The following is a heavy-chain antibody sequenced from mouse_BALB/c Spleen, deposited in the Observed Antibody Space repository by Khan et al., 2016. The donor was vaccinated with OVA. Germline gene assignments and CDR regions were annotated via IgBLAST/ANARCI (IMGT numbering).Heavy chain of an antibody. V-gene: IGHV1-77*01. CDR3: AGGGDGGFAH. CDR1: GYTFADFL. CDR2: IYPGGGYI. J-gene: IGHJ3*01. Sequence: QVQLQQSGPELVKPGASVWMSCRASGYTFADFLISWLKQRPGQGLEWIGEIYPGGGYIYYNEQFKGKATLTSDKSSHSVFLLLSSLTAEASSVYFSAGGGDGGFAHWGQGTLVTVSA.